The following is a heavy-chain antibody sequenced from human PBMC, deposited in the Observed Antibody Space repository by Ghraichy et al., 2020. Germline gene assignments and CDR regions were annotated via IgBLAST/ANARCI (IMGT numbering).Heavy chain of an antibody. CDR3: ARVGGAYGSGSYYSGPHWYFDL. Sequence: GSLRLSCAASGFTFSSYWMSWVRQAPGKGLEWVANIKQDGIEKYYVDSVKGRFTISRDNAKNSLYLQMNSLRAEDTAVYYCARVGGAYGSGSYYSGPHWYFDLWGRGTLVTVSS. CDR1: GFTFSSYW. CDR2: IKQDGIEK. V-gene: IGHV3-7*01. D-gene: IGHD3-10*01. J-gene: IGHJ2*01.